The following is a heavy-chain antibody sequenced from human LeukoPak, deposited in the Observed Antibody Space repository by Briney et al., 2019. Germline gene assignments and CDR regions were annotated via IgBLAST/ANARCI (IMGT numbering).Heavy chain of an antibody. Sequence: SDTLSLTCTVSGGSISSYYWSWIRQPPGKGLEWIGYIYYSGSTNYNPSLKSRVTISVDTSKNQFSLKLSSVTAADTAVYYCARGIDDYGDLYYFDYWGQGTLVTVSS. V-gene: IGHV4-59*07. CDR1: GGSISSYY. J-gene: IGHJ4*02. CDR3: ARGIDDYGDLYYFDY. CDR2: IYYSGST. D-gene: IGHD4-17*01.